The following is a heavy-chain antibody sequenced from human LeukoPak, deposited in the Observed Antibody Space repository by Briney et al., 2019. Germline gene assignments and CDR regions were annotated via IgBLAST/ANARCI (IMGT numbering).Heavy chain of an antibody. D-gene: IGHD3-16*01. J-gene: IGHJ4*02. CDR3: AKGGSSFYYSFEF. CDR2: ISDSGANT. V-gene: IGHV3-23*01. Sequence: PGGSLRLSCAASGFTFSNYYMSWIRQAPGKGLEWVSGISDSGANTYYADSVRGRFTISRDNSKNTLYLQMNNLRAEDTPVYYCAKGGSSFYYSFEFWGQGTLVTVSS. CDR1: GFTFSNYY.